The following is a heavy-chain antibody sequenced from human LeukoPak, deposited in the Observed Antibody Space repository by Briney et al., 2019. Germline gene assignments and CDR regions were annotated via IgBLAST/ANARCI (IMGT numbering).Heavy chain of an antibody. CDR1: GFTFSDYY. CDR3: AREPSYTSSWHTSCDY. Sequence: GGSLRLSCAASGFTFSDYYMSWIRQAPGKGLEWVSYISSSSSTIYYADSVKGRFTISRDNAKNSLYLQMNSLRAEDTAVYYCAREPSYTSSWHTSCDYWGQGTLVTVSS. V-gene: IGHV3-11*04. D-gene: IGHD6-13*01. J-gene: IGHJ4*02. CDR2: ISSSSSTI.